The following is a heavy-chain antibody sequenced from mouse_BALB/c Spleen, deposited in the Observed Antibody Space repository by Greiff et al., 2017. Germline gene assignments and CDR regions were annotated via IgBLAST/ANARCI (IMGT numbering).Heavy chain of an antibody. CDR2: IDPYYGGT. V-gene: IGHV1-39*01. Sequence: EVQLQQSGPELEKPGASVRISCKASGYSFTGYNMNWVKQSNGKSLEWIGNIDPYYGGTSYNQKFKGKATLTVDKSSSTAYMQLKSLTSEYSAVYYCARSPLVYDSSTGYFDVWGAGTTVTVSS. CDR1: GYSFTGYN. J-gene: IGHJ1*01. CDR3: ARSPLVYDSSTGYFDV. D-gene: IGHD1-1*01.